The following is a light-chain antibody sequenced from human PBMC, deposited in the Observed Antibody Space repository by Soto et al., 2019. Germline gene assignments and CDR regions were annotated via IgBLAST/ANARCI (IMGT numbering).Light chain of an antibody. CDR2: DAS. CDR1: QSISRD. V-gene: IGKV3-11*01. CDR3: QQRSDWPLT. J-gene: IGKJ4*01. Sequence: EIVLTQSPATLSLSPGERATLSCRASQSISRDLAWYQQKPGQAPRLLIYDASNRATGVPARFSGSGSGTDVTLTINSLEPEDFAVYFCQQRSDWPLTFGGGTRVEIK.